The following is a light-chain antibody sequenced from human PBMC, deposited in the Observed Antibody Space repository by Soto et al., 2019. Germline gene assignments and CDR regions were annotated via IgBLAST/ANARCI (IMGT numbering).Light chain of an antibody. J-gene: IGKJ5*01. CDR3: MQALQPFT. CDR1: QSVLYSSNNKNY. V-gene: IGKV4-1*01. CDR2: LGS. Sequence: VRTQSPDSLAVSLGERATINCKSSQSVLYSSNNKNYLAWYQQKPGQSPQLLIYLGSNRASGVPDRFSGSGSGTDFTLKISRVEAEDVGVYYCMQALQPFTFGQRTRLENK.